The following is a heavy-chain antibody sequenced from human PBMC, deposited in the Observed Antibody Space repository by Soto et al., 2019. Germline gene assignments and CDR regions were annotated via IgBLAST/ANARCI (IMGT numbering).Heavy chain of an antibody. CDR1: GYTFSIYG. J-gene: IGHJ4*02. Sequence: ASVKVSCKASGYTFSIYGINWVRQAPGQGLEWMGWTRPNNGNTKYAQNLQGRVTMTTDTSTSTAYMELRSLRPDDTAVYYCVRDLDGSGSYYTDCWGQGTLVTVSS. CDR2: TRPNNGNT. D-gene: IGHD3-10*01. V-gene: IGHV1-18*01. CDR3: VRDLDGSGSYYTDC.